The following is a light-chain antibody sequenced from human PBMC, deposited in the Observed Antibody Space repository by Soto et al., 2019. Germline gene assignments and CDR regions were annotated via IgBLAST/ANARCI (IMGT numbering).Light chain of an antibody. CDR2: DAF. J-gene: IGKJ1*01. V-gene: IGKV3-11*01. Sequence: VLTQSPATLSFSPGERSTLSFSASQSVSTYLAWYQHRPCQAPRLLIYDAFVRATGIPARFSGSGSGTDFTLTISSLEPEDFAVYYCQQRSNWPPITFGQGTKVDIK. CDR3: QQRSNWPPIT. CDR1: QSVSTY.